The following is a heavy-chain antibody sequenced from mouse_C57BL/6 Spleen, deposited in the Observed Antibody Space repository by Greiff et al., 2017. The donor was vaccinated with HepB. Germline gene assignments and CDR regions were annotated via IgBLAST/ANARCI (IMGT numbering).Heavy chain of an antibody. Sequence: VKLQQPGAELVRPGSSVKLSCKASGYTFTSYWMHWVKQRPIQGLEWIGNIDPSDSETHYNQKFKDKATLTVDKSSSTAYMQLSSLTSEDSAVYYCATLYSNYLNAMDYWGQGTSVTVSS. CDR3: ATLYSNYLNAMDY. J-gene: IGHJ4*01. D-gene: IGHD2-5*01. CDR2: IDPSDSET. CDR1: GYTFTSYW. V-gene: IGHV1-52*01.